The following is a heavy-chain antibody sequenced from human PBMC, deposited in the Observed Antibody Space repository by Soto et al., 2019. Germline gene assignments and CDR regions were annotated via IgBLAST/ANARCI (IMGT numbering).Heavy chain of an antibody. CDR3: AMGFSGGDPDWFAP. Sequence: ASVKVSCKASGYTFTSYAMHWVRQAPGQRLEWMGWINAGNGNTKYSQKFQGRVTITRDTSASTAYMELSSLRSEDTAVYYCAMGFSGGDPDWFAPWGQGSLVPVSS. CDR2: INAGNGNT. J-gene: IGHJ5*02. V-gene: IGHV1-3*01. D-gene: IGHD2-21*02. CDR1: GYTFTSYA.